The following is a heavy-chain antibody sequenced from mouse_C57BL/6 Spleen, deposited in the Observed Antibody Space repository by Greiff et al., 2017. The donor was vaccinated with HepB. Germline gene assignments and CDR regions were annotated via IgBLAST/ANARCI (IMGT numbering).Heavy chain of an antibody. CDR2: IWSGGST. CDR1: GFSLTSYG. D-gene: IGHD2-13*01. V-gene: IGHV2-2*01. J-gene: IGHJ4*01. CDR3: ARNGRVRGDY. Sequence: VQLQESGPGLVQPSQCLSITCTVSGFSLTSYGVHWVRQSPGKGLEWLGVIWSGGSTDYNAAFLSRLSISKDNSKGQVFFKMNSLQADDTAIYYCARNGRVRGDYRGQGTSVTVSS.